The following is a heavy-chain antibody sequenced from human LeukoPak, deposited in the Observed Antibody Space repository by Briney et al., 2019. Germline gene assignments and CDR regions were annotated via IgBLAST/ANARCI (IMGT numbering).Heavy chain of an antibody. Sequence: SETLSLTCTVSGGSISSGGYYWSWIRQHPGKGLEWIGYIHYSGSTFYNPSLKSRVTISVDTSKNQFSLRLSSVTAAGTAVYYCARSPGGGYDRWFDPWGQGTLVTVSS. D-gene: IGHD5-12*01. J-gene: IGHJ5*02. CDR1: GGSISSGGYY. CDR2: IHYSGST. V-gene: IGHV4-31*03. CDR3: ARSPGGGYDRWFDP.